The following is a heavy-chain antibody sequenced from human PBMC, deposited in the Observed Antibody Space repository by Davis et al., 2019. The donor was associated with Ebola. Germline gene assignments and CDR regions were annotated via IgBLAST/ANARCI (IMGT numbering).Heavy chain of an antibody. CDR1: GWSFSGYY. D-gene: IGHD3-10*01. V-gene: IGHV4-34*01. CDR2: INHSGST. CDR3: ARHRLSMWVREFPGSYYGMDV. Sequence: SNTLSPTFPLYGWSFSGYYWRWIRAPPGKGLEWIWAINHSGSTNYNPSLNSRVTISVDTSKNQFSLKLTSVTAADTAVYYCARHRLSMWVREFPGSYYGMDVWGQGTTVTVSS. J-gene: IGHJ6*02.